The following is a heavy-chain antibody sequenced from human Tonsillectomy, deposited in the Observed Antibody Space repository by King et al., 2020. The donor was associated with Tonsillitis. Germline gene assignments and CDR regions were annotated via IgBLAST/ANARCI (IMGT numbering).Heavy chain of an antibody. Sequence: HVQLVESGAEVKKPGSSVKVSCKASGGTFSSYAISWVRQAPGQGLEWMGGIIPIFGTANYALKFQGRVTITADESTGTAYMGLSSLRSEDTAVYYCARDREYYDILTGYYRPGGGHFDYWGQGTLVTVSS. V-gene: IGHV1-69*01. CDR3: ARDREYYDILTGYYRPGGGHFDY. D-gene: IGHD3-9*01. CDR2: IIPIFGTA. CDR1: GGTFSSYA. J-gene: IGHJ4*02.